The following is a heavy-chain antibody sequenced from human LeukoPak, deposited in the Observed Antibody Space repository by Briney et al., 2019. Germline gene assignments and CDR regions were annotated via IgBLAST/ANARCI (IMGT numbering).Heavy chain of an antibody. D-gene: IGHD7-27*01. CDR1: GFTFSSYG. Sequence: PGESLRLSCAASGFTFSSYGMHWVSQAPGKGLEWVAVIWFDGSNKYYADSVKGRFTISRDNSKNTLYLQMNSLRAEDTAVYYCARDRDWGCSYCPYWGQGTLVTVSS. CDR3: ARDRDWGCSYCPY. V-gene: IGHV3-33*01. J-gene: IGHJ4*02. CDR2: IWFDGSNK.